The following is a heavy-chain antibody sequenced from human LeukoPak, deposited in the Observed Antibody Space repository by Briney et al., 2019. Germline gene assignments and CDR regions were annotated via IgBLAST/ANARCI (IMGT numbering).Heavy chain of an antibody. V-gene: IGHV3-74*01. D-gene: IGHD3-22*01. CDR2: INSDGSRT. CDR1: GFTLSSYW. J-gene: IGHJ4*02. CDR3: ARAPTAVYDSSGYYGY. Sequence: PGGSLRLSCAASGFTLSSYWMHWVRQAPGKGLVWVSRINSDGSRTSYADSVKGRFTISRDNAKNTLYLQMNSLRAEDTAVYYCARAPTAVYDSSGYYGYWGQGTLVTVSS.